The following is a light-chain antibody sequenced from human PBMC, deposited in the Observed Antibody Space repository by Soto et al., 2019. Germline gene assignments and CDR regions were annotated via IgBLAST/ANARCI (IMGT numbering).Light chain of an antibody. CDR2: DDN. Sequence: SAATHPPSLSAAPGQKGTIACLGSSSNIGGNSESQYQQLPGTAPKLLMYDDNKRPSGIPDRSSGSKSGTSATLGITGFQTGDEADYYCGSWDSSLSAYVFGTGPKVNVL. J-gene: IGLJ1*01. V-gene: IGLV1-51*01. CDR1: SSNIGGNS. CDR3: GSWDSSLSAYV.